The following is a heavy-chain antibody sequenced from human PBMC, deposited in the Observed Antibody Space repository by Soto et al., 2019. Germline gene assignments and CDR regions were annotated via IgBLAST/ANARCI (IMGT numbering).Heavy chain of an antibody. V-gene: IGHV4-30-4*01. CDR3: ASNSYGYIFYDS. CDR1: GGSISSGDNY. CDR2: IYYSGST. Sequence: QVQLQESGPGLVKPSQTLCLTCTVSGGSISSGDNYWRWIRQPPGKGLEWIGYIYYSGSTYYNPSLKSRVTISVDPSKNQFSLKLNSVTAADTAVYYCASNSYGYIFYDSWGQGTLVTVSS. J-gene: IGHJ4*02. D-gene: IGHD5-18*01.